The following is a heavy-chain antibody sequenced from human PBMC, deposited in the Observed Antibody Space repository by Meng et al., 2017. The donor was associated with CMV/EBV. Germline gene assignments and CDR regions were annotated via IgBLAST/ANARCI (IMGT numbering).Heavy chain of an antibody. CDR2: ISYDGSNK. Sequence: GESLKISCAASGFTFSSYAMHWVRQAPGKGLEWVAVISYDGSNKYYADSVKGRFTISRDNSKNTLYLQMNSLRAEDTAVYYCAREMDEYSSSIHGVYYYGMDVWGQGTTVTVSS. J-gene: IGHJ6*02. V-gene: IGHV3-30-3*01. D-gene: IGHD6-6*01. CDR1: GFTFSSYA. CDR3: AREMDEYSSSIHGVYYYGMDV.